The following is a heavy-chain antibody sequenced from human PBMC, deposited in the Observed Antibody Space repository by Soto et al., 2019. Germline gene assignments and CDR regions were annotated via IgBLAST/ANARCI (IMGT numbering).Heavy chain of an antibody. V-gene: IGHV3-15*01. CDR1: GFTFSNAW. Sequence: GGSLRLSCAASGFTFSNAWMSWVRQAPGKGQEWVGRIKSKTDGGTTDYAAPVKGRFTISRDDSKNTLYLQMNSLKTVVTVVYYCSSYSPPFTMVHWGQGTLVTVSS. D-gene: IGHD3-10*01. J-gene: IGHJ4*02. CDR3: SSYSPPFTMVH. CDR2: IKSKTDGGTT.